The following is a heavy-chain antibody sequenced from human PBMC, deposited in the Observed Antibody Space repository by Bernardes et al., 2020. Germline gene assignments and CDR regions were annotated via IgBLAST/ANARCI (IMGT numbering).Heavy chain of an antibody. Sequence: SGPTLVKPTQTLTLTCPFSGFSLSTTGVGVGWIRQPPGKALEWLALIYWDDDVRYSPSLKNRLTITKDTSKNQVVLTMTNMDPVDTSTYYCAHTKISYCSGGTCWDYWGQGTLVTGSS. CDR2: IYWDDDV. CDR3: AHTKISYCSGGTCWDY. CDR1: GFSLSTTGVG. J-gene: IGHJ4*02. V-gene: IGHV2-5*02. D-gene: IGHD2-15*01.